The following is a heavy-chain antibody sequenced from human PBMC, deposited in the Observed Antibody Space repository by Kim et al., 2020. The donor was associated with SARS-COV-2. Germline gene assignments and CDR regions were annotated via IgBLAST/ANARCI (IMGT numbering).Heavy chain of an antibody. J-gene: IGHJ3*02. D-gene: IGHD3-10*01. CDR1: GYTFTSYG. V-gene: IGHV1-18*04. CDR3: ARDFRSDQDTFDI. CDR2: ISTSNGKT. Sequence: ASVKVSCKASGYTFTSYGISWVRQAPGQGLEWMGWISTSNGKTHCTQKVQDRLTMTTDTSASTAYMELRSLRSDDTAVYYCARDFRSDQDTFDIWGQGTLVTVSS.